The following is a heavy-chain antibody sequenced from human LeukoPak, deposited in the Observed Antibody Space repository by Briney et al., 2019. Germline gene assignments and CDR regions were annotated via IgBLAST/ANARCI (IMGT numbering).Heavy chain of an antibody. D-gene: IGHD3-22*01. Sequence: SETLSLTCTVSGGSISSHYWSWIRQPPGKGLEWIGYIYYSGSTNYNPSLKSRVTISVDTSKNQFSLKLSSVTAADTAVYYCARAGVRESSGYYYADTTIIDYWGQGTLVTVSS. J-gene: IGHJ4*02. V-gene: IGHV4-59*11. CDR2: IYYSGST. CDR1: GGSISSHY. CDR3: ARAGVRESSGYYYADTTIIDY.